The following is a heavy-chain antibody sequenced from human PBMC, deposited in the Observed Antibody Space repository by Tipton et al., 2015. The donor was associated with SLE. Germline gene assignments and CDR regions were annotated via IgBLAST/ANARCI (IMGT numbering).Heavy chain of an antibody. Sequence: TLSLTCTVSGGSISSHYWSWIRQPPGKGLEWIGYIFYSGDTNYNPSLKSRVTISVDTSKNQFSLKLSSVTAADTAVYYCARDSSSGVDYWGQGTLVTVSS. CDR1: GGSISSHY. CDR2: IFYSGDT. CDR3: ARDSSSGVDY. J-gene: IGHJ4*02. D-gene: IGHD6-19*01. V-gene: IGHV4-59*11.